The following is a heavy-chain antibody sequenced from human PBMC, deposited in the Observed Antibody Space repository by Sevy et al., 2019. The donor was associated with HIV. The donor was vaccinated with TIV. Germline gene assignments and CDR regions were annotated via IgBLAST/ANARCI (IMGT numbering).Heavy chain of an antibody. J-gene: IGHJ6*02. Sequence: SETLSLTCTVSGGSISSGVYYWSWIRQHPGKGLEWIGYIYYSGSTYYNPSLKSRVTISVDTSKNQFSLKLSSVTAADTAVYYCARDQGGSGSLSGMDVWGQGTTVTVSS. CDR3: ARDQGGSGSLSGMDV. CDR2: IYYSGST. D-gene: IGHD3-10*01. CDR1: GGSISSGVYY. V-gene: IGHV4-31*03.